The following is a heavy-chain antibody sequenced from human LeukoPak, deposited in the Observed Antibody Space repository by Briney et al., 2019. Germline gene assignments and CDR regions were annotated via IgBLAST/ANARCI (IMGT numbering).Heavy chain of an antibody. CDR1: GYTFTSYD. V-gene: IGHV1-8*03. CDR3: ARGVRVKPEYSYVAAGNYYYLMDV. D-gene: IGHD5-18*01. Sequence: ASVKVSCTASGYTFTSYDINWVRQATGQGLEWMGWMNPNSGNTGYAQKLQGRVTITRNTSITTAYMELSSLRSEDTAVYYCARGVRVKPEYSYVAAGNYYYLMDVWRKGTTVSVSS. J-gene: IGHJ6*03. CDR2: MNPNSGNT.